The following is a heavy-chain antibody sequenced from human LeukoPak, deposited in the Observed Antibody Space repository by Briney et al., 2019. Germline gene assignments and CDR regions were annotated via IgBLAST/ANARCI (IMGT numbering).Heavy chain of an antibody. D-gene: IGHD1-1*01. Sequence: PGGSLRLSCAASGFTFSDFWMSWVRQAPGKGLECVASTNEAGGDKYYMDTVKGRFTISRDNSKNSLSLQMNSLTAEDTAIYYCAIATTGRGAFGSWGQGTLVSVSS. CDR2: TNEAGGDK. V-gene: IGHV3-7*01. CDR1: GFTFSDFW. CDR3: AIATTGRGAFGS. J-gene: IGHJ4*02.